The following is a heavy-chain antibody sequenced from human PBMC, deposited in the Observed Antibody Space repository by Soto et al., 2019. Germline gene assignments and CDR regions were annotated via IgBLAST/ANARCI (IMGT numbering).Heavy chain of an antibody. CDR1: GGSISSHY. CDR2: IYYRGST. D-gene: IGHD1-26*01. Sequence: SETLSLTCTVSGGSISSHYWSCVRHAPGKGLEWIGHIYYRGSTSYNPSLRSRSTISVDTSNNQFSLKLNSVTTADTAVYYCARDGREASGMDVWGQGTKVTVSS. CDR3: ARDGREASGMDV. V-gene: IGHV4-59*11. J-gene: IGHJ6*02.